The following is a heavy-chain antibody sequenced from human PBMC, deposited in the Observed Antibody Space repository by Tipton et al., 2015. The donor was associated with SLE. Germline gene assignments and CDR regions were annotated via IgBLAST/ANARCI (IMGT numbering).Heavy chain of an antibody. CDR2: INHSGST. V-gene: IGHV4-34*01. J-gene: IGHJ6*03. D-gene: IGHD3-3*01. Sequence: GLVKPSETLSLTCAVYGGSFSDYYWSWIRQPPGKGLEWIGEINHSGSTNYNPSLKSRVIMSVDTSKNQFSLKLTSVTAADTAVYSCARGPYYDFWSGHFYYYMDVWGYGTTVTVSS. CDR3: ARGPYYDFWSGHFYYYMDV. CDR1: GGSFSDYY.